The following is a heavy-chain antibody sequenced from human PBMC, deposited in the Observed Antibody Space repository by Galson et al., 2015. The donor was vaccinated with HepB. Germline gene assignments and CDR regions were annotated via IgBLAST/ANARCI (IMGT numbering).Heavy chain of an antibody. CDR1: GFTFGDYA. V-gene: IGHV3-49*03. Sequence: SLRLSCAASGFTFGDYAMSWFRQAPGEGLEWVGFIRSKAYGGTTEYAAPVKGRFTISRDDSKSIAYLQMNSLKTEDTAVYYCTRGYYYDSSGYYYVGYFQHWGQGTLVTVSS. CDR3: TRGYYYDSSGYYYVGYFQH. J-gene: IGHJ1*01. CDR2: IRSKAYGGTT. D-gene: IGHD3-22*01.